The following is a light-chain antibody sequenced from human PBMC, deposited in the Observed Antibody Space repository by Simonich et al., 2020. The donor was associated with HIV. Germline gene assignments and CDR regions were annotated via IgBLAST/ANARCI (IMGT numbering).Light chain of an antibody. J-gene: IGLJ2*01. CDR1: ALPKQY. Sequence: SYELTQPPSVSVSPGQTARITCSGDALPKQYAYWYQQKPGQAPVLVIYKDIERPSGIPERLSGSSSGTTVTLTISGVQAEDEADYYCQSADSSGTYVVFGGGTKLTVL. CDR2: KDI. CDR3: QSADSSGTYVV. V-gene: IGLV3-25*03.